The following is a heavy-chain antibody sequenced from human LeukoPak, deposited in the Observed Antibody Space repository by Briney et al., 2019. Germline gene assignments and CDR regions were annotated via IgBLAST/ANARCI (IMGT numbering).Heavy chain of an antibody. CDR3: AAYSGSYFAFDI. CDR1: GYTFTDYY. J-gene: IGHJ3*02. CDR2: IHPNSGGT. D-gene: IGHD1-26*01. V-gene: IGHV1-2*02. Sequence: ASVKVSCKASGYTFTDYYMHWVRQAPGQGLEWMGWIHPNSGGTDYAQKFQGRVTMTRNTSISTAYMELSSLRSEDTAVYYCAAYSGSYFAFDIWGQGTMVTVSS.